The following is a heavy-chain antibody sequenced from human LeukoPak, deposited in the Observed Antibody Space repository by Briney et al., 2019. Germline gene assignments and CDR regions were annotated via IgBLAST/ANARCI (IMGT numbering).Heavy chain of an antibody. D-gene: IGHD2-15*01. CDR1: GYTFTGYY. Sequence: GASVKVSCKASGYTFTGYYIHWVRQAPGQGLEWMGWINPNSGGTNYAQKFQGRVTMTRDTSIRTAYMELSRLTSDDTAVYYCARDSLGYCSGGSCYSGAFDIWGQGTMVTVSS. CDR3: ARDSLGYCSGGSCYSGAFDI. CDR2: INPNSGGT. V-gene: IGHV1-2*02. J-gene: IGHJ3*02.